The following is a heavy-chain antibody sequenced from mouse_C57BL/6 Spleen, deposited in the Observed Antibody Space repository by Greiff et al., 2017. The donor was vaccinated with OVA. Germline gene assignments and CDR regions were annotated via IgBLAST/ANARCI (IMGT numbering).Heavy chain of an antibody. J-gene: IGHJ4*01. CDR2: IWPGGGT. V-gene: IGHV2-9-1*01. CDR1: GFSLTSYA. Sequence: VKLQESGPGLVAPSQSLSITCTVSGFSLTSYAISWVRQPPGKGLEWLGVIWPGGGTNYNSALKSRLSISTENSKSQVFLKMNSLQTDDTARYYCARKAGRFYAMDYWGQGTSVTVSS. CDR3: ARKAGRFYAMDY. D-gene: IGHD1-1*01.